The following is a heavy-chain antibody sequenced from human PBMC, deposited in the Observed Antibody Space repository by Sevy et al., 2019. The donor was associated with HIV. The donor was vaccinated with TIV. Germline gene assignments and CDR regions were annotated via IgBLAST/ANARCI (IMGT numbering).Heavy chain of an antibody. CDR1: GGSISSVNW. D-gene: IGHD3-16*01. V-gene: IGHV4-4*02. Sequence: SETLSLTCAVSGGSISSVNWWHWVRQPSGKGLEWIGEIYHRGYTNYNPSLKSRVTISVDNSKNQFSLNLNSVTAADTAVYYCARGGETPRGFDPWGQGSLVTVSS. J-gene: IGHJ5*02. CDR2: IYHRGYT. CDR3: ARGGETPRGFDP.